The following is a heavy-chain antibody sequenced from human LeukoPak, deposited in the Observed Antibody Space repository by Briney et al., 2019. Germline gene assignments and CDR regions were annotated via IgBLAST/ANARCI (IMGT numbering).Heavy chain of an antibody. V-gene: IGHV3-74*01. CDR2: INSDGSSK. Sequence: GGSLRLSCAASGLTISSYWMHWVRQAPGKGQVWVSRINSDGSSKSYADSVNGPFPICRTNANNTLYLQMNNLRDEDTGVYYFARERSSSGYPDDYWGQGTLVTVSS. CDR3: ARERSSSGYPDDY. D-gene: IGHD2-2*01. CDR1: GLTISSYW. J-gene: IGHJ4*02.